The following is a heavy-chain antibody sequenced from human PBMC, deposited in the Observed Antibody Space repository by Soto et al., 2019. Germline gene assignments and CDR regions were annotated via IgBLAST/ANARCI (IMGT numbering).Heavy chain of an antibody. CDR2: ISGSGGST. D-gene: IGHD3-16*01. Sequence: PGGSLRLSCAASGFTFSSYAMSWVRQAPGKGLEWVSAISGSGGSTYYADSVKGRFTISRDNSKNTLYLQMNSLRAEDTAVYYCARDFGHSKTTTGIYTCGQGTVVTVSS. CDR1: GFTFSSYA. J-gene: IGHJ5*02. V-gene: IGHV3-23*01. CDR3: ARDFGHSKTTTGIYT.